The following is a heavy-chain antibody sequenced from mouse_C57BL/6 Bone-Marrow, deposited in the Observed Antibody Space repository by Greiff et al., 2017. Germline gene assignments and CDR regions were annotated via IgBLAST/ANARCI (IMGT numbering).Heavy chain of an antibody. Sequence: EVKLVESGPVLVKPGASVKMSCKASGYTFTDYYMNWVKQSHGKSLEWIGVINPYNGGTSYNQKFKGKATLTVDKSSSTAYMELNSLTSEDSAVXYCARRGRNCYAMDYWGQGTSVTVSS. J-gene: IGHJ4*01. V-gene: IGHV1-19*01. CDR2: INPYNGGT. D-gene: IGHD2-1*01. CDR1: GYTFTDYY. CDR3: ARRGRNCYAMDY.